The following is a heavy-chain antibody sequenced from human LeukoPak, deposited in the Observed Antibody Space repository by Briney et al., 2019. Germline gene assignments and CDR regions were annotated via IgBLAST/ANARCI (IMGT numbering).Heavy chain of an antibody. J-gene: IGHJ6*03. CDR3: ARGATAGRFSLRPSGAYYMDV. Sequence: GASVKVSCKASGYTFTSYDINWVRQATGQGLEWMGWINPNSGGTNCAQKFQGWVTMTRDTSISTAYMELSRLRSDDTAVYYCARGATAGRFSLRPSGAYYMDVWGKGTTVTVSS. CDR1: GYTFTSYD. CDR2: INPNSGGT. V-gene: IGHV1-2*04. D-gene: IGHD6-13*01.